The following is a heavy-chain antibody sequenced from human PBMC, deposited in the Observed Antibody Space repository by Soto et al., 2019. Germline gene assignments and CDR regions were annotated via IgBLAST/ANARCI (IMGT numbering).Heavy chain of an antibody. D-gene: IGHD5-12*01. CDR2: ISWNSGSI. CDR1: GFTFDDYA. V-gene: IGHV3-9*01. Sequence: ESGGGLVQPGRSLRLSCAASGFTFDDYAMHWVRQAPGKGLEWVSGISWNSGSIGYADSVKGRFTISRDNAKNSLYLQMNSLRAEDTALYYCARRGYSGYDSLDYWGQGTLVTVSS. CDR3: ARRGYSGYDSLDY. J-gene: IGHJ4*02.